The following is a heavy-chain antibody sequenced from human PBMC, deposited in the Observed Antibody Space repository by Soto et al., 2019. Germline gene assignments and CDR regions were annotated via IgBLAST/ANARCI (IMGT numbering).Heavy chain of an antibody. J-gene: IGHJ3*02. Sequence: SVKVSCKASGGTFSSYAISWVRQAPGQGLEWMGGIIPIFGTANYAQKFQGRVPITADESTSTAYMELSSLRSEDTAVYYCARDAQTQCSGGSCYWDAFDIWGQGTMVTVSS. D-gene: IGHD2-15*01. CDR2: IIPIFGTA. CDR1: GGTFSSYA. V-gene: IGHV1-69*13. CDR3: ARDAQTQCSGGSCYWDAFDI.